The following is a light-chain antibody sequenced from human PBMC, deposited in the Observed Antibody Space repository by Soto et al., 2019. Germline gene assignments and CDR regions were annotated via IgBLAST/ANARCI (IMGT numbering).Light chain of an antibody. CDR1: QNINNY. J-gene: IGKJ1*01. CDR3: QQSYSTLRGT. V-gene: IGKV1-39*01. CDR2: AAS. Sequence: IQMTHSPASLSASVVGRFTISCRASQNINNYLNWYQQKPGKAPKLLIYAASSLQSGVPSRFGGSGSGTDFTLTISSLQPEDFATYYCQQSYSTLRGTFGQGTKVDIK.